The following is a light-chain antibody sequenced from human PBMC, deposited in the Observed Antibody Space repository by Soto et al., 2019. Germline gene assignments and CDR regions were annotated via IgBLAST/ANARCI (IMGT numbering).Light chain of an antibody. J-gene: IGLJ2*01. CDR3: SSYRSSSIPVV. CDR1: SSDVGGYNY. Sequence: QSVLTQPASVSGSPGQSITISCTGTSSDVGGYNYVSWYQHHPGKDPKLMIYDVSNRASGVSNRFSGSKSGNTASLTISGLQSEDEAGYYCSSYRSSSIPVVFGGGTKLTVL. CDR2: DVS. V-gene: IGLV2-14*03.